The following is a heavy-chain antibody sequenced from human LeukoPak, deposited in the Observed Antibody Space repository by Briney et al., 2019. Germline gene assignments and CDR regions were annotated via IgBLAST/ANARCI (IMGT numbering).Heavy chain of an antibody. CDR2: IKQDGSEK. D-gene: IGHD4-17*01. J-gene: IGHJ4*02. CDR3: VRDRYNYGDYPFDY. V-gene: IGHV3-7*03. Sequence: GGSLRLSCAASGFTVSSNYLSWVRQAPGKGLEWVANIKQDGSEKYYVDSVKGRFTISRDNAKKSLYLQMNSLRAEDTAVYYCVRDRYNYGDYPFDYWGQGALVTVSS. CDR1: GFTVSSNY.